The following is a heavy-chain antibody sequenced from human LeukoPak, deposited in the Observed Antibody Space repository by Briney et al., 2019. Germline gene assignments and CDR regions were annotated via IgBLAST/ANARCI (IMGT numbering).Heavy chain of an antibody. D-gene: IGHD2-21*02. J-gene: IGHJ6*03. CDR2: IYTSGGT. CDR3: ARSGDPVVRSYYYYYMDV. V-gene: IGHV4-4*07. CDR1: GGSISSYY. Sequence: PSETLSLTCTVSGGSISSYYWSWIRQPAGKGLEWIGRIYTSGGTNYNPSLKSRVTMSVDTSKNQFSLKLSSVTAADTAVYYCARSGDPVVRSYYYYYMDVWGKGTTVT.